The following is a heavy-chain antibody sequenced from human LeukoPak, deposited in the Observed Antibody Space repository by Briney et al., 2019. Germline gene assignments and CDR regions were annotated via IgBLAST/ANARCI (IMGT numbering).Heavy chain of an antibody. Sequence: GASVKVSCKTSGYTFTRYSISWVRQAPGQGLEWMGWISGYNGYTHYAQKVQGRVTMTTDTSTSTSYMELRSLRSDDTAVYYCARDMVGGSAAYYYFYAMDVWGLGTTVTVSS. D-gene: IGHD1-26*01. CDR3: ARDMVGGSAAYYYFYAMDV. V-gene: IGHV1-18*04. CDR2: ISGYNGYT. CDR1: GYTFTRYS. J-gene: IGHJ6*02.